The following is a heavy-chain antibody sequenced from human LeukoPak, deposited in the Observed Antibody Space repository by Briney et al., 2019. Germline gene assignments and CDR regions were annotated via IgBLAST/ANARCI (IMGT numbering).Heavy chain of an antibody. D-gene: IGHD2-15*01. V-gene: IGHV4-59*08. CDR3: ARTLYCIGATCYSPELFHS. CDR1: GGSISSYY. CDR2: IYYSGST. Sequence: SETLSLTCTVSGGSISSYYWSWIRQPPGKGLEWIGYIYYSGSTNYNPSLKSRVTISVDTSMNQFSLKLTSLTAADTAVYYCARTLYCIGATCYSPELFHSWGQGTLVTVSS. J-gene: IGHJ4*02.